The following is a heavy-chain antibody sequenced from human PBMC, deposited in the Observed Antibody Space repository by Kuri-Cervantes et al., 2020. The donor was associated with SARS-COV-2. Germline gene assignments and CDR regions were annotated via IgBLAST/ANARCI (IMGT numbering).Heavy chain of an antibody. J-gene: IGHJ3*02. CDR2: ISWSTGSI. V-gene: IGHV3-9*01. CDR1: GFTFDDYA. Sequence: SLKISCAASGFTFDDYAMHWVRQAPGKGLEWVSGISWSTGSIGYADSVKGRFTISRDNAKNSLSLQMNSLRAEDTALYYCAKESRWDDAFDIWGLGTMVTVSS. D-gene: IGHD5-24*01. CDR3: AKESRWDDAFDI.